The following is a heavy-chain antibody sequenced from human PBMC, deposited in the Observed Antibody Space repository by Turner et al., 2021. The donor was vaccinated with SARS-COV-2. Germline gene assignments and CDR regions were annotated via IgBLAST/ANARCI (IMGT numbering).Heavy chain of an antibody. CDR3: ARGAYASGTLNRFDA. J-gene: IGHJ5*02. CDR1: GDSINPYY. V-gene: IGHV4-59*01. Sequence: QVPLQESGPGLVKPSETLSLNCPVSGDSINPYYWSWIRQSPGKGLEWSGYIFYSGSTNYNPSLNSRVTISVDTSKNQLSLHLTSVTAADTAIYFCARGAYASGTLNRFDAWGQGTLVTVSS. CDR2: IFYSGST. D-gene: IGHD3-10*01.